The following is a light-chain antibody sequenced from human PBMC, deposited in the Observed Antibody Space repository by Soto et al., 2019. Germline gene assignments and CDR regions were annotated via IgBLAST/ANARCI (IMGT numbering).Light chain of an antibody. V-gene: IGKV1-33*01. CDR1: QDIAKY. CDR3: QHYDNLLLFT. J-gene: IGKJ3*01. CDR2: DAS. Sequence: DIQMTQSPSSLSASVGDRVTITCQASQDIAKYLNWYQQKPGKAPKLLIYDASNLQIGVPSRYRASGSGTDFIFTNTSLQPEDIATYYCQHYDNLLLFTFGPETQVDLK.